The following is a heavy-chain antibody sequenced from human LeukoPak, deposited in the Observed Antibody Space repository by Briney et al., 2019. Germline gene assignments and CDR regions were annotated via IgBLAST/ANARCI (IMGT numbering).Heavy chain of an antibody. V-gene: IGHV4-39*01. Sequence: SETLSLTCTVSGGAISSSNYYWGWIRQPPGKGLEWIGSIYYSGSTYYNPSLKSRVTISVDTSKNQFSLKLSSVTAADTAVYYCASLRRDGYNYYFDYWGQGTLVTVSS. CDR3: ASLRRDGYNYYFDY. CDR1: GGAISSSNYY. CDR2: IYYSGST. D-gene: IGHD5-24*01. J-gene: IGHJ4*02.